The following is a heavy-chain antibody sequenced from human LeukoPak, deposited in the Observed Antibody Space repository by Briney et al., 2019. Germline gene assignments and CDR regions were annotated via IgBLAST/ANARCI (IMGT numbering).Heavy chain of an antibody. D-gene: IGHD3-3*01. CDR3: ARGAYDFWSGYPFDY. J-gene: IGHJ4*02. Sequence: SVKVSCKASGGTFSSYAISWVRQAPGQGLEWMGGIIPIFGTANYAQRFQGRVTITADESTSTAYMELSSLRSEDTAVYYCARGAYDFWSGYPFDYWGQGTLVTVSS. CDR1: GGTFSSYA. CDR2: IIPIFGTA. V-gene: IGHV1-69*13.